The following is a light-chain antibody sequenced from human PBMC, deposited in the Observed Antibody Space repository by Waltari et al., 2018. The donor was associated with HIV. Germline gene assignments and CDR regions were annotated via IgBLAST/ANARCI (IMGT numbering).Light chain of an antibody. Sequence: DIQMTQSPSSLSASVGYRVTITCRASQGISNYLAWYQQKAGKIPSLLFYAASTLQSGVPSRCSGSGSGTDFTLTISSLQPEDFATYYCQMYNGAPLTFGGGTTVEIK. V-gene: IGKV1-27*01. CDR2: AAS. CDR1: QGISNY. J-gene: IGKJ4*01. CDR3: QMYNGAPLT.